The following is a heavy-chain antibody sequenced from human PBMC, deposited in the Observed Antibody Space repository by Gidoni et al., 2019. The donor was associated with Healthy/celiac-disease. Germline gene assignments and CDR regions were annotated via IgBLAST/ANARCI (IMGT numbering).Heavy chain of an antibody. V-gene: IGHV1-2*04. CDR3: ARSYCSSTSCYASPLIPSSSSYGMDV. Sequence: QVQRVQSGAEGKKPGASVKVSCKAAGYTVTGYYMHWVRQAPGQGLEWMGWINPNSGGTNYAQKFQGWVTMTRDTSISTAYMELSRLRSDATAVYYCARSYCSSTSCYASPLIPSSSSYGMDVWGQGTTVTVSS. D-gene: IGHD2-2*01. J-gene: IGHJ6*02. CDR1: GYTVTGYY. CDR2: INPNSGGT.